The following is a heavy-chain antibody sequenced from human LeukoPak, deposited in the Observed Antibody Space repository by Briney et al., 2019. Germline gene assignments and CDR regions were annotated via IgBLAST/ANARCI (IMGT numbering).Heavy chain of an antibody. D-gene: IGHD4-17*01. Sequence: ASVKVSCKASGYTFTSYGISWVRQAPGQGLEWMEWISAYNDNTNYAQKLQGRVTMTTGTFTNTAYMELRSLRSDDTAVYYCARDDLHGDLDFDYWGQGTLVTVPS. V-gene: IGHV1-18*04. CDR1: GYTFTSYG. CDR3: ARDDLHGDLDFDY. CDR2: ISAYNDNT. J-gene: IGHJ4*02.